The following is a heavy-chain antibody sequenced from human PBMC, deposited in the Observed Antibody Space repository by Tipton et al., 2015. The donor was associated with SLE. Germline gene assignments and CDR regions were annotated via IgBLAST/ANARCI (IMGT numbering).Heavy chain of an antibody. CDR3: AISSGSYYGEFDY. CDR1: GYSFNAYW. CDR2: IYPGDSET. Sequence: VQLVQSGAEVKKPGESLKISCKGSGYSFNAYWIVWVRQMPGKGLEWMGIIYPGDSETRYSPSFQGQVTLSADRSISTAYLQWSSLKTSDTAMYYCAISSGSYYGEFDYWGQGTLVTVSS. D-gene: IGHD1-26*01. J-gene: IGHJ4*02. V-gene: IGHV5-51*03.